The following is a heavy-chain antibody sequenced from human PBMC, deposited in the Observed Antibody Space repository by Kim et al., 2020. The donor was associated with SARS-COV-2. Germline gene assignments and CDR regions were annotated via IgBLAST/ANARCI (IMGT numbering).Heavy chain of an antibody. J-gene: IGHJ6*03. Sequence: ASVKVSCKASGYTFTSYDINWVRQATGQGLEWMGWMNPNSGNTGYAQKFQGRVTMTRNTTINTAYMELSSLTSEDTAVYYCARDGDNYNSSSGNYYYYMDVWGKGTTVTVSS. CDR2: MNPNSGNT. V-gene: IGHV1-8*01. D-gene: IGHD6-6*01. CDR3: ARDGDNYNSSSGNYYYYMDV. CDR1: GYTFTSYD.